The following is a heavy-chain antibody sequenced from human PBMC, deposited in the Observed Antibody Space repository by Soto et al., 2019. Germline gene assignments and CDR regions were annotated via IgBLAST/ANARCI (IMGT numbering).Heavy chain of an antibody. J-gene: IGHJ4*02. CDR2: IGNSGAPT. CDR3: FGGWKEGFDY. V-gene: IGHV3-23*01. D-gene: IGHD6-19*01. Sequence: LSLSCVASGFTFSDNGMTWVRQAPGRGLEWVSAIGNSGAPTYYADSVKGRFIISRDNSKNMLYLQMNNLRAEDTAIYYCFGGWKEGFDYWGQGILVTVSS. CDR1: GFTFSDNG.